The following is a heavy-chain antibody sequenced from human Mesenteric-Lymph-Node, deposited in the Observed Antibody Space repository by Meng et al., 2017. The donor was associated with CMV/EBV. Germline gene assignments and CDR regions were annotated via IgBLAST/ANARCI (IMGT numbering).Heavy chain of an antibody. J-gene: IGHJ4*02. CDR1: GGSITSNY. D-gene: IGHD7-27*01. V-gene: IGHV4-59*01. CDR2: VYESGST. CDR3: ARGFDSQTGDRFDY. Sequence: SETLSLTYTISGGSITSNYWSWIRQAPGKGLEWIGHVYESGSTNYNPSLKSRVSISLGTPNNQFSLRLKSVTAADTAVYYCARGFDSQTGDRFDYWGPGTLVTVSS.